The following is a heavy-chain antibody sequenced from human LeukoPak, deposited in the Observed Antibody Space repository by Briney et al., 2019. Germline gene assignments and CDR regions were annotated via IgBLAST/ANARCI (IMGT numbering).Heavy chain of an antibody. CDR3: ARVPTGPFYYYGMDV. CDR2: IYYSGST. CDR1: GGSISSYY. V-gene: IGHV4-59*01. J-gene: IGHJ6*02. D-gene: IGHD4-17*01. Sequence: PSETLSLTCTVSGGSISSYYWSWIRQPPGKGLEWIGYIYYSGSTNYNPSLKSRVTISVDTSKNQFSLELSSVTAADTAVYYCARVPTGPFYYYGMDVWGQGTTVTVSS.